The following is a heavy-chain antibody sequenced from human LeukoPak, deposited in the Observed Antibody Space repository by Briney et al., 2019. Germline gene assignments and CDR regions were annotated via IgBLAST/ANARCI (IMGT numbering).Heavy chain of an antibody. CDR3: ARELQLGGSGHAGSLGDAFDI. Sequence: ASVKVSCKASGYSFTNYYIHWVRQAPGQGLEWMGIINPSDDSIKYAQKFQGRVTMTRDTSTSTVYMELSSLRSEDTAVYYCARELQLGGSGHAGSLGDAFDIWGQGTMVTVSS. CDR2: INPSDDSI. CDR1: GYSFTNYY. D-gene: IGHD7-27*01. V-gene: IGHV1-46*01. J-gene: IGHJ3*02.